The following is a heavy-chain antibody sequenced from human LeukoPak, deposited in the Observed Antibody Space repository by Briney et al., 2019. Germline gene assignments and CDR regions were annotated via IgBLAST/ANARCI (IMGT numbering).Heavy chain of an antibody. CDR3: AADWPLDY. V-gene: IGHV3-66*01. CDR2: IHIGNST. D-gene: IGHD3/OR15-3a*01. CDR1: GFTFSSHS. Sequence: GGSLRLSCAASGFTFSSHSLNWVRQAPGKGLEWVSIIHIGNSTYYADSVKGRFTISRDNSKNTLYLQMNSLRAEDTAVYYCAADWPLDYWGQGTLVTVSS. J-gene: IGHJ4*02.